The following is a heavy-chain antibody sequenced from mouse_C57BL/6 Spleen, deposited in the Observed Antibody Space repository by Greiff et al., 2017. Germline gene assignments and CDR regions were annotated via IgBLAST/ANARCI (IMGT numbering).Heavy chain of an antibody. Sequence: VQLQQSGAELVKPGASVKLSCKASGYSFTGYYMHWVKQSPVHSLDWIGDIYPYNGASGYNQKFKGKATLTVDKSSSTAYMELRSLTSEDSAVYYCARSRSYDSVYFDYWGQGTTLTVSS. CDR1: GYSFTGYY. V-gene: IGHV1-31*01. CDR3: ARSRSYDSVYFDY. D-gene: IGHD2-4*01. CDR2: IYPYNGAS. J-gene: IGHJ2*01.